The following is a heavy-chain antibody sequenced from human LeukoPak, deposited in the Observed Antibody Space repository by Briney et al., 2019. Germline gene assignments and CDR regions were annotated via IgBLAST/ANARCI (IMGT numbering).Heavy chain of an antibody. D-gene: IGHD3-3*01. CDR3: TVDRLFFQF. Sequence: GGSLRLSCVGSGFTFSNAWVSWVRLTPEKGLEWLGRVKSETDGGTIDHAAPVKGRFNISRDDSSNTVFLQMSSLKIDDTAVYYCTVDRLFFQFWGQGSLVTVSS. CDR1: GFTFSNAW. V-gene: IGHV3-15*01. CDR2: VKSETDGGTI. J-gene: IGHJ4*02.